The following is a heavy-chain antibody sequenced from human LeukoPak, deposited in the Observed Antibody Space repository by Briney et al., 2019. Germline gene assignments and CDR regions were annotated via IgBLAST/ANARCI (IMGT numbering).Heavy chain of an antibody. CDR1: GFSVSSNY. V-gene: IGHV3-66*01. CDR2: IYGGDSK. CDR3: AREDRGGYNRVLGAFGL. D-gene: IGHD5-18*01. Sequence: PGGSLRLSCAASGFSVSSNYMSWVRQAPGKALEWVSVIYGGDSKYYADSVKGRFTISRDNPENTLYLQMDRLRVEDTAVYYCAREDRGGYNRVLGAFGLWGHGTMVTVSS. J-gene: IGHJ3*01.